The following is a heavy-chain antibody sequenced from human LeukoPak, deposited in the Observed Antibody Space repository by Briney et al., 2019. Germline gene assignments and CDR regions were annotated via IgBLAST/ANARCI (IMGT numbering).Heavy chain of an antibody. CDR1: GYTFTGYY. J-gene: IGHJ4*02. Sequence: GASVKVSCKASGYTFTGYYMHWVRQAPGQGLEWMGWINPNSGGTNYAQKFQGWVTMTRDTSISTAYMELSRLRSDDTAVYYCARGGKLWPTIPDYWGQGTLVTVSS. CDR2: INPNSGGT. D-gene: IGHD5-18*01. V-gene: IGHV1-2*04. CDR3: ARGGKLWPTIPDY.